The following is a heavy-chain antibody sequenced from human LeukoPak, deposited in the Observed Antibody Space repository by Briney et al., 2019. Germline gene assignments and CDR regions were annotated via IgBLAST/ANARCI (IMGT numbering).Heavy chain of an antibody. CDR3: ASDRRAVAGSDAFDI. J-gene: IGHJ3*02. V-gene: IGHV3-21*01. Sequence: PGGSLRLSCAASGFTFSSYSMNWVRQAPGKGLEWVSSISSSSSYIYYADSVKGRFTISRDNAKNSLYLQMNSLRAEDTAVYYCASDRRAVAGSDAFDIWGQGTMVTVSS. CDR1: GFTFSSYS. D-gene: IGHD6-19*01. CDR2: ISSSSSYI.